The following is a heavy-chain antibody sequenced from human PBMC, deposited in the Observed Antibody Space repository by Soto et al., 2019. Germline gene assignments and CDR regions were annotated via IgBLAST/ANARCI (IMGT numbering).Heavy chain of an antibody. D-gene: IGHD2-15*01. J-gene: IGHJ4*02. CDR1: GYSFTIYG. V-gene: IGHV1-18*01. CDR2: ISTYDGNT. Sequence: QVQLVQSGAEVKNPGASVRVSCRASGYSFTIYGITWVRQAPGQGLEWMGWISTYDGNTNYAQNFQGRVSMARDTSTRTAYMELRSLRSDDTAVYYCARDRGRYCIGGTCPFDYWGRGPLVTVSS. CDR3: ARDRGRYCIGGTCPFDY.